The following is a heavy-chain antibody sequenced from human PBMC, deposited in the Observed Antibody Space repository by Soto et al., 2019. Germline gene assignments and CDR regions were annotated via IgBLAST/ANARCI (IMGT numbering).Heavy chain of an antibody. V-gene: IGHV4-30-2*01. J-gene: IGHJ4*02. D-gene: IGHD4-17*01. CDR3: ARAEGGTVTTIDY. Sequence: QLQLQESGSGLVKPSQTLSLTCAVSGGSISSGGYSWSWIRQPPGKGLEWIGYIYHSGSTYYNPSLKSRVTISVDRSKNQFSLKLSSVTAADTAVYYCARAEGGTVTTIDYWGQGTLVTVSS. CDR2: IYHSGST. CDR1: GGSISSGGYS.